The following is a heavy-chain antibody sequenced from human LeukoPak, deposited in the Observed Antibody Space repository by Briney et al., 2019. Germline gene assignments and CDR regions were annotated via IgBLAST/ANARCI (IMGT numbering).Heavy chain of an antibody. CDR1: GMDFEKYA. CDR3: ATWAFYHGLDV. J-gene: IGHJ6*02. Sequence: GGSLGLSCVASGMDFEKYAMHWVRQRPGKGLEWVAVISADGRADHADSVKGRFTVSRDNSKESLFLDMSSLRDEDSALYYCATWAFYHGLDVWGQGTTVIVSS. CDR2: ISADGRA. D-gene: IGHD1-26*01. V-gene: IGHV3-43*02.